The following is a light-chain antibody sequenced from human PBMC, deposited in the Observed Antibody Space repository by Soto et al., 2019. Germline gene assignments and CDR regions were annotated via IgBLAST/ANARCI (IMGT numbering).Light chain of an antibody. CDR3: MQSTQFPHDT. CDR2: KIS. Sequence: DIVMTQTPLSSPVTPGQPASISCRSSQSLLHSDGNTYLSWLQQRPGQPPRLLIYKISNRFSGXPDRXXXXXXXXXXXXEISRVEAEDVGIYYCMQSTQFPHDTFGQGTKLEI. V-gene: IGKV2-24*01. J-gene: IGKJ2*01. CDR1: QSLLHSDGNTY.